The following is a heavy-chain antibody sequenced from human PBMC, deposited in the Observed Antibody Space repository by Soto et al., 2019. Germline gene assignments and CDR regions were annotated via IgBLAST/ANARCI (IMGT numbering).Heavy chain of an antibody. D-gene: IGHD1-7*01. CDR1: GYTFTGHY. J-gene: IGHJ4*02. CDR2: INPNSGDT. CDR3: ARQSPLLGETGTTAVDY. V-gene: IGHV1-2*02. Sequence: ASVKVSCKSSGYTFTGHYIHWVRQAPGQGLEWMGWINPNSGDTNYAQKFQGRVTMTRDTSVSTAYMELSRLRSDDTGVYYCARQSPLLGETGTTAVDYWGQGTLVTVSS.